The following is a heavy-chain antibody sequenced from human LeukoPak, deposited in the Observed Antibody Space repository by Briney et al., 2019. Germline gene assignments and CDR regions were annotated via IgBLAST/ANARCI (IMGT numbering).Heavy chain of an antibody. D-gene: IGHD5-12*01. CDR1: GGSFSGYY. Sequence: SETPSLTCAVYGGSFSGYYWSWIRQHPGKGLEWIGYIYYSGSTYYNPSLKSRVTISVDTSKNQFSLKLSSVTAADTAVYYCARAPPSGYDLGAHFDYWGQGTLVTVSS. V-gene: IGHV4-31*11. CDR2: IYYSGST. CDR3: ARAPPSGYDLGAHFDY. J-gene: IGHJ4*02.